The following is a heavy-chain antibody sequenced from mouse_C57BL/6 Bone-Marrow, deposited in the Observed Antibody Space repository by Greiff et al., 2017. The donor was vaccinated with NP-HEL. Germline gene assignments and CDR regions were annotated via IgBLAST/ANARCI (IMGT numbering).Heavy chain of an antibody. CDR3: AREGPTVVATPPDY. Sequence: VKLQQPGTELVKPGASVKLSCKAYGYTFTSYWMHWVKQRPGQGLEWIGNINPSNGGTNYNEKFKSKATLTVDKSSSTAYMQLSSLTSEDSAVYYCAREGPTVVATPPDYWGQGTTLTVSS. CDR2: INPSNGGT. CDR1: GYTFTSYW. J-gene: IGHJ2*01. V-gene: IGHV1-53*01. D-gene: IGHD1-1*01.